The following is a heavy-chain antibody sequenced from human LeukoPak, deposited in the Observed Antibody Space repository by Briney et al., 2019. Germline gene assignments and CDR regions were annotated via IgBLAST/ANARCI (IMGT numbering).Heavy chain of an antibody. D-gene: IGHD5-18*01. J-gene: IGHJ4*02. V-gene: IGHV1-8*03. CDR3: AKERSYGYLGPDY. Sequence: ASVKVSCKASGYTFTSYDINWVRQATGQGLEWMGWMNPNSGNTGYAQKFQGRVTITRNTSISTAYMELNSLRAEDTAVYYCAKERSYGYLGPDYWGQGTLVTVSS. CDR1: GYTFTSYD. CDR2: MNPNSGNT.